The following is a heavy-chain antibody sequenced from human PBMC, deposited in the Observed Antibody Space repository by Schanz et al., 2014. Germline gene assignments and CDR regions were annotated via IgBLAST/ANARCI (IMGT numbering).Heavy chain of an antibody. Sequence: EVQLVESGGGLAQPGGSLRLSCAASGITFSGYSMNWVRQAPGKGLEWVSYISGSSSTKYYADSVKGRFTISRDNGKKSLYLQITSVRAEDTAVYFWARDYEIDLSSPRHDAFDVWGQGTVVTVSS. CDR2: ISGSSSTK. D-gene: IGHD3-16*01. CDR1: GITFSGYS. V-gene: IGHV3-48*01. CDR3: ARDYEIDLSSPRHDAFDV. J-gene: IGHJ3*01.